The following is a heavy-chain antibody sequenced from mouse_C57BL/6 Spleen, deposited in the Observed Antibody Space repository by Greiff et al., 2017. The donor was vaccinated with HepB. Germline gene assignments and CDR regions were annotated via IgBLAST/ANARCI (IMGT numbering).Heavy chain of an antibody. CDR3: ARHEGLTGSYYAMDY. J-gene: IGHJ4*01. CDR1: GFTFSDYG. V-gene: IGHV5-15*01. D-gene: IGHD4-1*01. Sequence: EVQGVESGGGLVQPGGSLKLSCAASGFTFSDYGMAWVRQAPRKGPEWVAFISNLAYSIYYADTVTGRFTISRENAKNTLYLEMSSLRSEDTAMYYCARHEGLTGSYYAMDYWGQGTSVTVSS. CDR2: ISNLAYSI.